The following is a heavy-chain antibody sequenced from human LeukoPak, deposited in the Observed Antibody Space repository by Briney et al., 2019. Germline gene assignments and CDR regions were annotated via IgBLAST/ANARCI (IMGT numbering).Heavy chain of an antibody. CDR2: ISDSRSYI. CDR1: GFTFSSYS. V-gene: IGHV3-21*01. J-gene: IGHJ6*02. Sequence: PGGSLRLSCAASGFTFSSYSMNWVRQAPGKGLEWVSSISDSRSYIYYADSVKGRFTISGDNAKNSLYLQMNSLRAEDTAVYYCARPCDRYYYYGMDVWGQGTTVTVSS. CDR3: ARPCDRYYYYGMDV. D-gene: IGHD2-21*02.